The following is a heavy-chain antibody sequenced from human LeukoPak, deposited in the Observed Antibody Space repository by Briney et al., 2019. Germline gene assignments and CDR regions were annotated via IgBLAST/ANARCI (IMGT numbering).Heavy chain of an antibody. V-gene: IGHV1-2*02. CDR2: VNPASGGT. J-gene: IGHJ4*02. CDR1: GYTFIAYY. Sequence: ASVKVSCKASGYTFIAYYMHWVRQAPGQGLEWMGWVNPASGGTNYAQKFEGRVTMTRETSISTAYMELTALTSDDTAVYYCAGQKDPRPIGYWGQGTLVTVSS. CDR3: AGQKDPRPIGY.